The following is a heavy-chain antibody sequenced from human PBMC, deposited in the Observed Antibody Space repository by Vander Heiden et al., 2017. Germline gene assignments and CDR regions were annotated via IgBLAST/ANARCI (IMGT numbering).Heavy chain of an antibody. V-gene: IGHV3-49*05. J-gene: IGHJ4*02. D-gene: IGHD1-20*01. CDR3: SRDDITGGSGVRY. CDR2: IRSKAFPGTT. CDR1: GFTFGDYA. Sequence: EVQLVESGGGLVKPGRSLRLSCSASGFTFGDYAMSWFRQAPGKGLEWVGFIRSKAFPGTTEYAASVKGRFTISRDNSKSIAYLQMNSLRTEDTAVYYCSRDDITGGSGVRYWGKGTLVTVSS.